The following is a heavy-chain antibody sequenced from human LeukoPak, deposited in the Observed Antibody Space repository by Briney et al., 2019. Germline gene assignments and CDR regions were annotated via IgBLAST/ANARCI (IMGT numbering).Heavy chain of an antibody. J-gene: IGHJ5*02. CDR3: ARPLGSDFWSGYYTGNWFAP. D-gene: IGHD3-3*01. CDR1: GYSISSGYY. V-gene: IGHV4-38-2*01. CDR2: IYHSGST. Sequence: PSETLSLTCAVSGYSISSGYYWGWIRQPPGKGLEWIGSIYHSGSTYYNPSLKSRVTISVDTSKNQFSLKLSSVTAADTAVYYCARPLGSDFWSGYYTGNWFAPGGQETLVTVS.